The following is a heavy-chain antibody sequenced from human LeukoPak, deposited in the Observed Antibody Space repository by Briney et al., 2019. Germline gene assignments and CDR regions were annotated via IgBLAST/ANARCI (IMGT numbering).Heavy chain of an antibody. CDR2: VSFDGRNK. CDR3: AKDLRYFDWLLPPGYAFDI. CDR1: GFSLSSYA. J-gene: IGHJ3*02. D-gene: IGHD3-9*01. V-gene: IGHV3-30*02. Sequence: GGSLRLSCEASGFSLSSYAFHWVRQAPGKGLEWVSFVSFDGRNKYYADSVKGRFTISRDNSKNTLYLQMNSLRAEDTAVYYCAKDLRYFDWLLPPGYAFDIWGQGTMVTVSS.